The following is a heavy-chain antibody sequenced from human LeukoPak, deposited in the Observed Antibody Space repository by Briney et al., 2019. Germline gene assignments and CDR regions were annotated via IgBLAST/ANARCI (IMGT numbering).Heavy chain of an antibody. J-gene: IGHJ4*02. CDR3: ARGRVEAYAFDY. CDR2: IYTSGST. Sequence: SETLSLTCTVSGGSISSYYWSWIRQPAGKGLEWIGRIYTSGSTNYNPALKSRVTMSVDTSKNQFSLNLSSVTAADTAVYFCARGRVEAYAFDYWGQGTLVTVS. CDR1: GGSISSYY. V-gene: IGHV4-4*07. D-gene: IGHD1-26*01.